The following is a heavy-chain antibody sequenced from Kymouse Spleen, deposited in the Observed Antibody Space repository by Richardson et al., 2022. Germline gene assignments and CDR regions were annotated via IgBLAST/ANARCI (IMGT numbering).Heavy chain of an antibody. CDR2: ISGSGGST. Sequence: EVQLVESGGGLVQPGGSLRLSCAASGFTFSSYAMSWVRQAPGKGLEWVSAISGSGGSTYYADSVKGRFTISRDNSKNTLYLQMNSLRAEDTAVYYCAKWESWFGELLKYYYYYGMDVWGQGTTVTVSS. V-gene: IGHV3-23*04. D-gene: IGHD3-10*01. CDR3: AKWESWFGELLKYYYYYGMDV. CDR1: GFTFSSYA. J-gene: IGHJ6*02.